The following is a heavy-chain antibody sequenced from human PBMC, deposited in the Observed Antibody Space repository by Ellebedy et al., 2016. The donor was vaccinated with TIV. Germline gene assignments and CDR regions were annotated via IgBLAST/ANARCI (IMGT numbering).Heavy chain of an antibody. D-gene: IGHD3-9*01. CDR1: GGSISSGGYY. Sequence: SETLSLTXTVSGGSISSGGYYWSWIRQHPGKGLEWIGYIYYSGSTYYNPSLKSRVTISVDTSKNQFSLKLSSVTAADTAVYYCAREDGYDILTGAKDIWGQGTMVTVSS. CDR2: IYYSGST. J-gene: IGHJ3*02. CDR3: AREDGYDILTGAKDI. V-gene: IGHV4-31*03.